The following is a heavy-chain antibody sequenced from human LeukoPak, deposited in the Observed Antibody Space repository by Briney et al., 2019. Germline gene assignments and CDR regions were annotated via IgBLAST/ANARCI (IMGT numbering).Heavy chain of an antibody. CDR1: GITFSDYY. Sequence: GGSLRLSCGAPGITFSDYYMSWIRQAPGKGLEWVANIKQDGSAKYYVDSVKGRFTISRDNAKNSLYLQMNSLRAEDTAVFYCARSPPDSGLLYYFDYWGQGTLVTVSS. J-gene: IGHJ4*02. V-gene: IGHV3-7*01. CDR3: ARSPPDSGLLYYFDY. D-gene: IGHD5-12*01. CDR2: IKQDGSAK.